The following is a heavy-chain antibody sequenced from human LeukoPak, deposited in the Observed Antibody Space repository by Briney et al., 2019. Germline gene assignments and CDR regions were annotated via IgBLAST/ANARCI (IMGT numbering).Heavy chain of an antibody. CDR2: ISGSGGST. Sequence: PGGSLRLSCAASGFTFSSYAMSWVRQAPGKGLEWVSAISGSGGSTYYADSVKGRFTISRDNSKNTLYLQMNSLRAEDTAVYYCAEARGWPSYYYYMDVWGKGTTVTVSS. J-gene: IGHJ6*03. CDR1: GFTFSSYA. V-gene: IGHV3-23*01. D-gene: IGHD6-19*01. CDR3: AEARGWPSYYYYMDV.